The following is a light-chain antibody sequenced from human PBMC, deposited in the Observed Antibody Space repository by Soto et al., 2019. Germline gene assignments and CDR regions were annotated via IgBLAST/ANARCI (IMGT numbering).Light chain of an antibody. CDR2: LGS. V-gene: IGKV2-28*01. Sequence: DIVMTQSPLSLPVTPGEPASISCRSSQSLLHSNGYNSLDWYLQKPGQSPQLLIYLGSNRASGVPYRFSGSGSGTDFTLKISRVEAEDVGVYYCMQALQTPPAFGQGTKLEIK. J-gene: IGKJ2*01. CDR3: MQALQTPPA. CDR1: QSLLHSNGYNS.